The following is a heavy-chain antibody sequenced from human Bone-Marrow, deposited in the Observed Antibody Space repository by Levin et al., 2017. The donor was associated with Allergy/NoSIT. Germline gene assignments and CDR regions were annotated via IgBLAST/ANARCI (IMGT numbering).Heavy chain of an antibody. Sequence: GESLKISCKASGFTLNLFGIIWVRQAPGQGLEWMGWISAYNGHTEFAQKFQGRVSMTTDTSTNTVYMELGNLRPDDTAVYYCARVFYFESSGYYDPWGQGTLVTVST. CDR2: ISAYNGHT. V-gene: IGHV1-18*01. J-gene: IGHJ5*02. CDR3: ARVFYFESSGYYDP. D-gene: IGHD3-22*01. CDR1: GFTLNLFG.